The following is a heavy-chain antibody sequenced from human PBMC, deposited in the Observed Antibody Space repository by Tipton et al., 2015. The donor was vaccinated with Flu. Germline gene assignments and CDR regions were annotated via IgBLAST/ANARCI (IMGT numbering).Heavy chain of an antibody. CDR1: GFTFSSYE. V-gene: IGHV3-48*03. CDR2: ISNSGNTI. Sequence: SLRLSCAASGFTFSSYEMNWVRQAPGKGLEWVSYISNSGNTIYYADSLKGRFTISRDNAKNSLYLQMNSLRAEDTAVYYCARSNWFDPWGQGTLVTVSS. CDR3: ARSNWFDP. J-gene: IGHJ5*02.